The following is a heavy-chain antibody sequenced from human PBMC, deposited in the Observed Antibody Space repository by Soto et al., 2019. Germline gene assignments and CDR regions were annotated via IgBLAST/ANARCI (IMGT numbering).Heavy chain of an antibody. CDR3: ARFPRTPYCSSTSCYGGTYYFDY. D-gene: IGHD2-2*01. CDR1: GGSFSGYY. CDR2: INHSGST. V-gene: IGHV4-34*01. J-gene: IGHJ4*02. Sequence: SETLSLTCAVYGGSFSGYYWSWIRQPPGKGLEWIGEINHSGSTNYNPSLKSRVTISVDTSKNQFSLKLSSVTAADTAVYYCARFPRTPYCSSTSCYGGTYYFDYWGQGTLVTVSS.